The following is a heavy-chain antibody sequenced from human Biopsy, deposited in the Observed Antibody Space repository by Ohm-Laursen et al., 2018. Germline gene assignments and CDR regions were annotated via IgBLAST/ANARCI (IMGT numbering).Heavy chain of an antibody. CDR2: IIPMFGTA. CDR1: GGTFINYA. V-gene: IGHV1-69*01. J-gene: IGHJ4*02. Sequence: SSVKVSCHASGGTFINYAISWVRQAPGQGLEWMGGIIPMFGTANYAQMFQGRVTISADESTSTSYMELSSLTTEDTAIYYCAGGPHSGSHSCFDYWGRGTLVTVSS. CDR3: AGGPHSGSHSCFDY. D-gene: IGHD1-26*01.